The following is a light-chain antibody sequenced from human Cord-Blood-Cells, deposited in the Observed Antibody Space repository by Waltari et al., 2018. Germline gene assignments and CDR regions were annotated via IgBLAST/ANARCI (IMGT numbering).Light chain of an antibody. CDR2: AAS. CDR1: QSISSY. Sequence: DIQMPPPPYSQSASVGAKDTLTCRASQSISSYFNWYQQKPGKAPKLLIYAASSLQSGVPSRFSGSGSGTDFTLTISSLQPEDFATYYCQQSYSTPYSFGQGTKLEIK. V-gene: IGKV1-39*01. J-gene: IGKJ2*03. CDR3: QQSYSTPYS.